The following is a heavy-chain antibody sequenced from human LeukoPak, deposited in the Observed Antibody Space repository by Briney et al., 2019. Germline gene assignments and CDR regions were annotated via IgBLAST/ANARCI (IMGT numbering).Heavy chain of an antibody. CDR3: ARGIGTPANRHFDQ. Sequence: ASVKVSCKASGYKFINYGISWVRQAPGQGLEWMGWISGYNGNTNYPQKFQDRVNMTADRSTSTAYMEVTTLTFDDTAVYYCARGIGTPANRHFDQWGQGTPVTVAS. J-gene: IGHJ4*02. CDR2: ISGYNGNT. CDR1: GYKFINYG. V-gene: IGHV1-18*01. D-gene: IGHD1-14*01.